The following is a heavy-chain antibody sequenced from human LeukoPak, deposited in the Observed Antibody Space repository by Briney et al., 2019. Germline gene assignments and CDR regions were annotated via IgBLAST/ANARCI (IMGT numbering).Heavy chain of an antibody. D-gene: IGHD6-19*01. Sequence: GSLRLSCAASGFTFSSYAMSWVRQAPGKGLEWVSAISGSGGSTYYADSVKGRFTISRDNSKNTLYLQTNSLRAEDTAVYYCAKDGDSSGWTKGYFDYWGQGTLVTVSS. V-gene: IGHV3-23*01. CDR1: GFTFSSYA. CDR2: ISGSGGST. J-gene: IGHJ4*02. CDR3: AKDGDSSGWTKGYFDY.